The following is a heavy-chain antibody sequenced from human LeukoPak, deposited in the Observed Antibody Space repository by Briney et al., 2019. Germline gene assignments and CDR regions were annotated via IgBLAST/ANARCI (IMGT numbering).Heavy chain of an antibody. J-gene: IGHJ4*02. CDR2: IWYDGSNK. CDR3: AKGGYSGYDLPFDY. Sequence: GRSLRLSCAASGFTFSSYGMPWVRQAPGKGLEWVAVIWYDGSNKYYADSVKGRFTISRDNSKNTLYLQMNSPRAEDTAVYYCAKGGYSGYDLPFDYWGQGTLVTVSS. V-gene: IGHV3-33*06. CDR1: GFTFSSYG. D-gene: IGHD5-12*01.